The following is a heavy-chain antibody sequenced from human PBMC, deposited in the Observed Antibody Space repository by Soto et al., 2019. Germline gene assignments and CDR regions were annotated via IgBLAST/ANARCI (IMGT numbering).Heavy chain of an antibody. CDR2: ISSGGSYK. CDR3: ARAYCSGGSCYSTDY. J-gene: IGHJ4*02. Sequence: EVQLVESGGGLVKPGGSLRLSCAASGFTFSSYSMNWVRQAPGKGLEWVSSISSGGSYKYYADSLKGRFTISRDNAKNSLYLQMNGLRAEDTAVYYCARAYCSGGSCYSTDYWGQGTLVTVS. CDR1: GFTFSSYS. D-gene: IGHD2-15*01. V-gene: IGHV3-21*01.